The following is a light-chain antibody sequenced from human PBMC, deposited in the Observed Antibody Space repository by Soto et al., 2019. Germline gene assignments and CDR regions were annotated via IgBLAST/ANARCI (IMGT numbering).Light chain of an antibody. V-gene: IGLV2-14*01. CDR1: SSDVGGYNY. CDR2: EVT. J-gene: IGLJ1*01. Sequence: QSVLTQPDSVSGSPGQSITISCTGTSSDVGGYNYVSWYQQRPGKAPKFMIYEVTNRPSGVSNRFSGSKSGNTASLTISGLQAEDDADYYCASYTSRGTRVFGTGTKLTVL. CDR3: ASYTSRGTRV.